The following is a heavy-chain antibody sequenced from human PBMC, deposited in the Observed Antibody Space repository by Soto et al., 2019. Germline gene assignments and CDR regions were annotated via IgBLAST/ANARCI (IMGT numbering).Heavy chain of an antibody. CDR3: ARDRANIVVVPAAIRDYYYYGMDV. CDR1: GFTFSSYG. D-gene: IGHD2-2*02. J-gene: IGHJ6*02. CDR2: IWYDGSNK. V-gene: IGHV3-33*01. Sequence: GGSLRLSCAASGFTFSSYGMHWVRQAPGKGLEWVAVIWYDGSNKYYAGSVKGRFTIPRDNSKNTLYLQMNSLRAEDTAVYYCARDRANIVVVPAAIRDYYYYGMDVWGQGTTVTVSS.